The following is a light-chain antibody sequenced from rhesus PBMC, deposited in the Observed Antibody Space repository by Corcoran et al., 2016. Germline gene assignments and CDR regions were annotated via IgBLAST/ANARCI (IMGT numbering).Light chain of an antibody. Sequence: EIVLTQSPATLSLSPGERATLSCRASQSVSASLAWYQQKPGQAPRLHIYDASSRAPGIPDRFSGSGSGTDFTLTISSLEPEDVGVDYCQQYSDWPLTFGGGTKVEFK. CDR1: QSVSAS. J-gene: IGKJ4*01. CDR3: QQYSDWPLT. CDR2: DAS. V-gene: IGKV3-42*02.